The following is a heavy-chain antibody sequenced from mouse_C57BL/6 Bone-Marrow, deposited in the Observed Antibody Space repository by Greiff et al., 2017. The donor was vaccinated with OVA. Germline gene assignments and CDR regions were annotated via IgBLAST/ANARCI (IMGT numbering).Heavy chain of an antibody. D-gene: IGHD2-12*01. Sequence: EVMLVESGGDLVKPGGSLKLSCAASGFTFSSYGMSWVRQTPDKRLEWVATISSGGSYTYYPDSVKGRFTISRDNAKNTLYLQMSSLKSEDTAMYYCARRRLYLAYWGQGTLVTVSA. CDR2: ISSGGSYT. CDR1: GFTFSSYG. CDR3: ARRRLYLAY. V-gene: IGHV5-6*02. J-gene: IGHJ3*01.